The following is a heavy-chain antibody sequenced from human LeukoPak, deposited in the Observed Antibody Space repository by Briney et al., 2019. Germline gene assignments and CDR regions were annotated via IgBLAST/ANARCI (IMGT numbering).Heavy chain of an antibody. CDR3: AGGRRHLVHGPLDD. CDR2: IGGGGGST. J-gene: IGHJ4*02. Sequence: GGSLSLLCAASGFTFSSYAMSWARQAPGEGLEWVSSIGGGGGSTYYADSVKGRFTISRDNSKNMLCLQMNSLRAEDTAVYYCAGGRRHLVHGPLDDWGQGALVTVSS. D-gene: IGHD6-13*01. V-gene: IGHV3-23*01. CDR1: GFTFSSYA.